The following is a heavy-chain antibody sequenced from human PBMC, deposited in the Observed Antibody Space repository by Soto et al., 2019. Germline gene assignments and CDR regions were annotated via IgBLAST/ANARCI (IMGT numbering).Heavy chain of an antibody. CDR2: ISGSGGGP. CDR1: GFTFRSYA. V-gene: IGHV3-23*01. J-gene: IGHJ3*02. Sequence: GGSLRLSCAASGFTFRSYAMSWVRQAPGKGLEWVSAISGSGGGPYYADSVKGRFTISRDNSKNTLFLQMNSLRAEDTAVYYCAKRHCSGGSCYPHDAIDTWGQGTMVTVSS. D-gene: IGHD2-15*01. CDR3: AKRHCSGGSCYPHDAIDT.